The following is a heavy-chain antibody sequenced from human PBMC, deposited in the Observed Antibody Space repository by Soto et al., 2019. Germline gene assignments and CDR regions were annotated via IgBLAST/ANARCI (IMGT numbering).Heavy chain of an antibody. CDR2: ITPIFGTP. CDR3: ASGMVRGVILYGMDV. CDR1: GGTFSSYA. J-gene: IGHJ6*02. Sequence: QVQLVQSGAEVKKPGSSVKVSCKASGGTFSSYAISWVRQAPGQGLEWMGGITPIFGTPNYAQKFQGRVTITEDESTSTAYMELSSLRSEDTAVYYCASGMVRGVILYGMDVWGQGTTVTVSS. D-gene: IGHD3-10*01. V-gene: IGHV1-69*01.